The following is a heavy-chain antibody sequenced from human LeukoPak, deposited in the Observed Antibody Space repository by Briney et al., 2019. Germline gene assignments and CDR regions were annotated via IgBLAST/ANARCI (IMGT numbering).Heavy chain of an antibody. V-gene: IGHV1-69*05. D-gene: IGHD6-19*01. J-gene: IGHJ4*02. CDR1: GGTFSSYA. CDR2: IIPIFGTA. Sequence: ASVKVSCKASGGTFSSYAISWVRQAPGQGLEWMGGIIPIFGTANYAQKFQGRVTITTDESTSTAYMELSSLRSEDTAVYYCARDLDSSGFSFYFDYWGQGTLVTFSS. CDR3: ARDLDSSGFSFYFDY.